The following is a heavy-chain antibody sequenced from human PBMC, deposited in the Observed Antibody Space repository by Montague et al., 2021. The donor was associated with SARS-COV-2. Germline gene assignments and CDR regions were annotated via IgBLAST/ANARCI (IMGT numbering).Heavy chain of an antibody. CDR1: GFTFSSYW. J-gene: IGHJ4*02. V-gene: IGHV3-7*01. Sequence: SLRLSCAASGFTFSSYWMTWVRQAPGKGLEWVANIKQDGSEKYYVDSVKGRFTISRDNAKNSLYLQMNSLRAEDTAVYYCASRYCSGPRRYSGTYYYFDYWGQGALVTVSS. CDR3: ASRYCSGPRRYSGTYYYFDY. D-gene: IGHD1-26*01. CDR2: IKQDGSEK.